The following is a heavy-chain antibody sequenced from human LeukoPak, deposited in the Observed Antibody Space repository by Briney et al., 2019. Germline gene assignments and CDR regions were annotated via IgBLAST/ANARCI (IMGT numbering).Heavy chain of an antibody. CDR3: AKRGPGGSSGWYLFDY. J-gene: IGHJ4*02. D-gene: IGHD6-19*01. CDR1: GFTFSSYA. V-gene: IGHV3-23*01. Sequence: GGSLRLSCAASGFTFSSYAMSRVRQAPGKGLEWVSAISGSGGSTYYADSVKGRFIISRDNSKNTLYLQMNSLRAEDTAVYYCAKRGPGGSSGWYLFDYWGQGTLVTVSS. CDR2: ISGSGGST.